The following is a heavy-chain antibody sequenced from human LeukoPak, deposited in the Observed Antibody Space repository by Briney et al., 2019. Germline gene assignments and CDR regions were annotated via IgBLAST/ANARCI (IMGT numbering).Heavy chain of an antibody. CDR1: GFTFSSYW. J-gene: IGHJ6*02. CDR3: ARDQYYDFWSGYPRYYYYGMDV. D-gene: IGHD3-3*01. CDR2: INSDGSST. V-gene: IGHV3-74*01. Sequence: GGSLRLSCAASGFTFSSYWMHWVRQAPGKGLVWVSRINSDGSSTSYADSVKGRFTISRDNAKNTLYLQMNSLRAEDTAVYYCARDQYYDFWSGYPRYYYYGMDVWGQGTTVTVSS.